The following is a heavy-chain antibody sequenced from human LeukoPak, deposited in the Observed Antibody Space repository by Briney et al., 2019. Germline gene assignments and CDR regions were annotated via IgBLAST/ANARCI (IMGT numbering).Heavy chain of an antibody. Sequence: PSETLSLTCAVYGGSFSGYYWSWIRQPPGKGLEWIGEINHSGSTNYNPSLKSRVTISVDTSKNQFSLKLSSVTAADTAVYYCARERAYYDILTGYYPDYFDYWGQGTLVTVSS. CDR1: GGSFSGYY. J-gene: IGHJ4*02. V-gene: IGHV4-34*01. CDR2: INHSGST. CDR3: ARERAYYDILTGYYPDYFDY. D-gene: IGHD3-9*01.